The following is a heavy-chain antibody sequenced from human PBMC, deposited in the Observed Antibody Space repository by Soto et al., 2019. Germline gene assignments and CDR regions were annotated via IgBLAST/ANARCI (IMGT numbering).Heavy chain of an antibody. D-gene: IGHD1-26*01. Sequence: ASVKVSCKASGYSFTSLDINCVRQTAGQVLEWMGWMQPSTGRTGYAQKFQGRVTMTRDTSINTAYMELTTLTSDDTAFYYCARGVSAGVDYWGQGTLVTVSS. CDR3: ARGVSAGVDY. CDR1: GYSFTSLD. CDR2: MQPSTGRT. J-gene: IGHJ4*02. V-gene: IGHV1-8*01.